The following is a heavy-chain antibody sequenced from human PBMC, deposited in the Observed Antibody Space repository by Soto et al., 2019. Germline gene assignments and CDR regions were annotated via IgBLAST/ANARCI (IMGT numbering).Heavy chain of an antibody. CDR1: GYPVTAYY. D-gene: IGHD3-3*01. CDR2: INPATGAA. J-gene: IGHJ3*02. CDR3: ARGGGVGVAGSAAFDM. Sequence: QLHLVQSGAVVKKPGASVTVSCSASGYPVTAYYMHWVRQAPGRGLEWMGGINPATGAAKYTQTFQGRFTMTRDTTTSQVFMELSGLTSEDTAVFYCARGGGVGVAGSAAFDMWGQGTLVTVSS. V-gene: IGHV1-2*02.